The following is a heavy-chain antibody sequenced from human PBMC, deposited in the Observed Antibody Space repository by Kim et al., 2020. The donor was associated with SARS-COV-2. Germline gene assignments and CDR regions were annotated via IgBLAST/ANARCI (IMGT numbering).Heavy chain of an antibody. V-gene: IGHV3-21*01. D-gene: IGHD3-3*01. Sequence: SVKGRFTISRDTGKNSLHLQMNHLRAEDTAVYYCARGGIRFLEWLPGSVDYWGQGTLVTVSS. J-gene: IGHJ4*02. CDR3: ARGGIRFLEWLPGSVDY.